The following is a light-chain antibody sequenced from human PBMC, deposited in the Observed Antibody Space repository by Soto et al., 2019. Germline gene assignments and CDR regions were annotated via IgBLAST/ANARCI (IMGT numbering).Light chain of an antibody. Sequence: EIVLTQSPGTLSLSPGDRATLSCRASQTISPNYLAWYQQKPGQAPRLLIYGISNRAAGITDRFTGSVSGTDFTLTISRLEPEDFAVYYCQEADSSPGGTFGQGTKVEIK. CDR3: QEADSSPGGT. V-gene: IGKV3-20*01. CDR2: GIS. CDR1: QTISPNY. J-gene: IGKJ1*01.